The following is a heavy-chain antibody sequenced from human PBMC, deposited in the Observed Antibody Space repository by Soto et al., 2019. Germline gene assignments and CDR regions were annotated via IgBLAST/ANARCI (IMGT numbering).Heavy chain of an antibody. CDR1: GFTFSSYA. CDR2: IGGSGGST. CDR3: AKDLYYGDSRTYYFDY. V-gene: IGHV3-23*01. J-gene: IGHJ4*02. Sequence: EVQLLESGGGLVQPGGSLRLSCAASGFTFSSYAMSWVRQAPGKGLEWVSAIGGSGGSTYYADSVKGRFTISRDNSKNTRYLQMNSLRAEDTAVYYCAKDLYYGDSRTYYFDYWGQGTLVTVSS. D-gene: IGHD4-17*01.